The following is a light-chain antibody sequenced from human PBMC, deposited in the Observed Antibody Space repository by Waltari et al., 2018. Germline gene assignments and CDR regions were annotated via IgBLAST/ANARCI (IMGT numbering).Light chain of an antibody. CDR1: TIGRKN. V-gene: IGLV3-21*02. CDR2: DDG. J-gene: IGLJ1*01. CDR3: QVWDSGSDHYV. Sequence: SYVLTQPPSVSVAPGQTARITCAGNTIGRKNVHWYQQKPGQAPVLVVYDDGDRPSGIPERFSGSNSGNTATLTISRVDAGDEADYYCQVWDSGSDHYVFGTVTKVTVL.